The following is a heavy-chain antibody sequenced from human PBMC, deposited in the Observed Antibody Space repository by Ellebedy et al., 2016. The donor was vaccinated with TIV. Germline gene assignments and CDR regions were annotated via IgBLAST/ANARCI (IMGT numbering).Heavy chain of an antibody. D-gene: IGHD6-19*01. V-gene: IGHV1-18*01. J-gene: IGHJ4*02. CDR3: ARYETLPYSSADY. CDR2: ISAYNGNT. Sequence: ASVKVSXXASGYTFTSYGISWVRQAPGQGLEWMGWISAYNGNTNYAQKFQGRVTMTRDTSISTAYMELSRLRSDDTAVYYCARYETLPYSSADYWGQGTLVTVSS. CDR1: GYTFTSYG.